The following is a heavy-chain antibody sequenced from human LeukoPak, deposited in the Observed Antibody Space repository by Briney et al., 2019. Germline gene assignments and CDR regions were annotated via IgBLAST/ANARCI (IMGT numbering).Heavy chain of an antibody. CDR3: ARSDGAGATDY. J-gene: IGHJ4*02. CDR2: IYYTGST. V-gene: IGHV4-59*11. CDR1: GGSISSHY. Sequence: SETLSLTCSVSGGSISSHYWCWMRQPPGKGLEWIGYIYYTGSTDYNPSLKSRVTISVDTSKNQLSLKLSSVTAADAAVYYCARSDGAGATDYWGQGTLVTVSS. D-gene: IGHD1-26*01.